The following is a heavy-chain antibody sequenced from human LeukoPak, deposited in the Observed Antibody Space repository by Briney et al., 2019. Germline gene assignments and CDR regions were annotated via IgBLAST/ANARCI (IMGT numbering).Heavy chain of an antibody. Sequence: PGGSLRLSCAASGFTFSSYGMHWVRQAPGKGLEWVALIWYDGSNKYYADSVKGRFTISRDNSKNTLYLQMNSLRTEDTAVYYCAGDSEDIAAAGNNWFDPWGQGTLVTVSS. V-gene: IGHV3-33*01. J-gene: IGHJ5*02. CDR2: IWYDGSNK. CDR3: AGDSEDIAAAGNNWFDP. D-gene: IGHD6-13*01. CDR1: GFTFSSYG.